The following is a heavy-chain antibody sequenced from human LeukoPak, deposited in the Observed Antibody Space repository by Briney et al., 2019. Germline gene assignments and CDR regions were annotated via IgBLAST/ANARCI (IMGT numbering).Heavy chain of an antibody. CDR1: GYSISSGYY. J-gene: IGHJ3*02. CDR2: IYHSGST. CDR3: ARFAIIAGAAFDI. D-gene: IGHD3-10*01. Sequence: SETLSLTCTVSGYSISSGYYWGWIRQPPGKGLEWIGSIYHSGSTYYNPSLKSRVTISVDTSKNQFSLRLSSVTAADTAVYYCARFAIIAGAAFDIWGQGTTVTVSS. V-gene: IGHV4-38-2*02.